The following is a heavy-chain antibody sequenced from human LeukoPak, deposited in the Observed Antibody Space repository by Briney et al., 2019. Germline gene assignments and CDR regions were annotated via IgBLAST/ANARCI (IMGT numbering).Heavy chain of an antibody. J-gene: IGHJ5*02. V-gene: IGHV4-34*01. CDR1: GGSFSGYR. D-gene: IGHD3-3*01. CDR2: INHSGST. CDR3: ARGGREIIGARRFKPGNWFDP. Sequence: PSETLSLTCAVYGGSFSGYRWTWIRQPPGKGLEWVGEINHSGSTNYNPTLDRRVTISQDTSKNQFSLNLISVTAADTAVYYCARGGREIIGARRFKPGNWFDPWGQGTLVTVSS.